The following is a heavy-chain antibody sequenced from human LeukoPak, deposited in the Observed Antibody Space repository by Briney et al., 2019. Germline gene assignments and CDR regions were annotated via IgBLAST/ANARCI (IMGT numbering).Heavy chain of an antibody. CDR2: VSTYNGRT. Sequence: ASVKVSCKASGYNFASYGISWVRQAPGQGLEWMGWVSTYNGRTNYAQNVRGRVSMTTDAASNTAYLEVWSLRSDDTAVNYCARVYYESSDYQNDAFDIWGQGTMVTVSS. J-gene: IGHJ3*02. V-gene: IGHV1-18*01. D-gene: IGHD3-22*01. CDR3: ARVYYESSDYQNDAFDI. CDR1: GYNFASYG.